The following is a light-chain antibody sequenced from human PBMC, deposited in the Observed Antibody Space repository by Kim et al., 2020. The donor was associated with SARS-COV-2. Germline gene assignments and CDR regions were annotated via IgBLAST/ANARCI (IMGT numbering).Light chain of an antibody. V-gene: IGKV1-39*01. J-gene: IGKJ1*01. Sequence: DIQMTQSPSSLSASVGDRVTITCRASQSMRSYLNWYQQKPGKAPKLLIYAASSLQSGVPSRFSGSGSGTDFTLTISSLQPEDFSTYYCQQSYSTPPWTVGQGTKVEIK. CDR1: QSMRSY. CDR3: QQSYSTPPWT. CDR2: AAS.